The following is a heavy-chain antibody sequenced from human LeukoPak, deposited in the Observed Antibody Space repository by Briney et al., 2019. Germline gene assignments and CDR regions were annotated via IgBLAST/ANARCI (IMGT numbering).Heavy chain of an antibody. CDR3: ARVSRSLAGIAAAEFDY. D-gene: IGHD6-13*01. CDR2: ISYDGSNK. Sequence: GGSLRLSCAASGFTFSSYAMHWVRQAPGKGMEWVAVISYDGSNKYYADSVKGRFTISRDNSKNTLYLQMNSLRAEDTAVYYCARVSRSLAGIAAAEFDYWGQGTLVTVSS. J-gene: IGHJ4*02. V-gene: IGHV3-30-3*01. CDR1: GFTFSSYA.